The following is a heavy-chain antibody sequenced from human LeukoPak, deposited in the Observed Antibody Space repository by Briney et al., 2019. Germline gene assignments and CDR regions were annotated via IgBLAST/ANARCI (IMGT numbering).Heavy chain of an antibody. CDR3: ARGVKSSGYHPTYYYYGMDV. CDR1: GGSFSGYY. Sequence: SETLSLTCAVYGGSFSGYYWSWIRQPPGKGLEWIGEINHSGSTNYNPSLKSRVTISVDTSKNQFSLKLSSVTAADTAVYYCARGVKSSGYHPTYYYYGMDVWGQGTTVTVSS. V-gene: IGHV4-34*01. CDR2: INHSGST. J-gene: IGHJ6*02. D-gene: IGHD3-22*01.